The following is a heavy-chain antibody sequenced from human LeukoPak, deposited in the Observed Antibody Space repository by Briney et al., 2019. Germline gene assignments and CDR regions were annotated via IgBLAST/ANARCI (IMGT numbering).Heavy chain of an antibody. CDR1: EFTFSNYK. D-gene: IGHD3-22*01. V-gene: IGHV3-21*04. CDR3: AKYSYAGSGPTYY. J-gene: IGHJ4*02. CDR2: ISSSSSYI. Sequence: GGSLRLSCAASEFTFSNYKMNWVRQAPGKGREWVSSISSSSSYIYYADSVKGRFTISRDNATNSLYLQMTSLRAEDTAVYYCAKYSYAGSGPTYYWGQGNRITV.